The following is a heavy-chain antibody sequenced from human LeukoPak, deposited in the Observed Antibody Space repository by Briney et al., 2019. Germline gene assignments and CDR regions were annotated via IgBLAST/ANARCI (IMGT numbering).Heavy chain of an antibody. Sequence: GGSLRLSCAASGLTFDDYAIHWVRQAPGKGLEWVSGISWNSGSIGYADSVKGRFTISRDNAKNSLYLQMNSLRAEDTALYYCAKDLSLTGYSPFDYWGQGTLVTVSS. CDR2: ISWNSGSI. CDR1: GLTFDDYA. V-gene: IGHV3-9*01. CDR3: AKDLSLTGYSPFDY. J-gene: IGHJ4*02. D-gene: IGHD3-9*01.